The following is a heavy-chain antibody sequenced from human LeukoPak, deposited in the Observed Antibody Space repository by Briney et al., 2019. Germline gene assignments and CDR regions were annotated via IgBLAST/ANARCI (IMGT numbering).Heavy chain of an antibody. CDR1: GFSFSTYA. CDR3: ASARGSNYGSLGD. CDR2: ISHDGSTK. D-gene: IGHD5-18*01. V-gene: IGHV3-30*14. Sequence: PGRSLRLSCAASGFSFSTYAMHWVRQAPGRGLESVALISHDGSTKHYVDSVKGRFTISRENSKNTLYLQMNSLRAEDTAVYYCASARGSNYGSLGDWGQGTLVTVSS. J-gene: IGHJ4*02.